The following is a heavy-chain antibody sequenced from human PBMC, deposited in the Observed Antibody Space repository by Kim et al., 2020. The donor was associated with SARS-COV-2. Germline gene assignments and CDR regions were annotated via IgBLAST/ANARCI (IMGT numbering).Heavy chain of an antibody. CDR1: GYSISSGYF. Sequence: SETLSLTCTVSGYSISSGYFWGWIRQPPGKGLGWFGSIYHSGNTYYNPSLKSRVTISVDTSKNQFSLNLRSMTAADTAVYYCARVYGDHAYFQNWGQGTL. CDR3: ARVYGDHAYFQN. CDR2: IYHSGNT. V-gene: IGHV4-38-2*02. J-gene: IGHJ1*01. D-gene: IGHD4-17*01.